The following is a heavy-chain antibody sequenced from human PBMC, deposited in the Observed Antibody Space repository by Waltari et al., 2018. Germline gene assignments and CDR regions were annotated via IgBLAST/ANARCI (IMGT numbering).Heavy chain of an antibody. J-gene: IGHJ4*02. V-gene: IGHV1-69*08. D-gene: IGHD3-10*01. Sequence: QLVQAGAEVKKPGSSVKVSCKASGGTFSSSDISWVQHAPGHGLELMGRIIPIFGTAHYAQKFQGRVTITAEKSTSTAYMELSSLRSEDTVVYYCARDLEEPNYYGSGSAFDYWGQGTLVTVSS. CDR3: ARDLEEPNYYGSGSAFDY. CDR2: IIPIFGTA. CDR1: GGTFSSSD.